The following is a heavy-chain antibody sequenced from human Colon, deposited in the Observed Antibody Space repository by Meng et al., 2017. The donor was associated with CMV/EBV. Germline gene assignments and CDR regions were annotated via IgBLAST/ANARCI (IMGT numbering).Heavy chain of an antibody. CDR1: GFTFSSYA. Sequence: CAASGFTFSSYAMHWVRQAPGKGLEWVAVKSYDGSNKYYADSVKGRFTISRDNSKNTLYLQMNSLRAEDTAVYYCARGVVPANWFDPWGQGTLVTVSS. CDR2: KSYDGSNK. V-gene: IGHV3-30-3*01. CDR3: ARGVVPANWFDP. J-gene: IGHJ5*02. D-gene: IGHD2-2*01.